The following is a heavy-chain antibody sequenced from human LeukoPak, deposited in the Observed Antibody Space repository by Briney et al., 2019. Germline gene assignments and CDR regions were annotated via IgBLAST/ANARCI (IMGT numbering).Heavy chain of an antibody. Sequence: SETLSLTCTVSGGSISSYYWSWIRQPAGQGLEWIGRIYTSGSTNYNPSLQSRVTMSVDTSKNQFSLKLSSVTAADTAVYYCARGAAAGTDFDYWGQGTLVTVPS. V-gene: IGHV4-4*07. CDR3: ARGAAAGTDFDY. D-gene: IGHD6-13*01. CDR1: GGSISSYY. CDR2: IYTSGST. J-gene: IGHJ4*02.